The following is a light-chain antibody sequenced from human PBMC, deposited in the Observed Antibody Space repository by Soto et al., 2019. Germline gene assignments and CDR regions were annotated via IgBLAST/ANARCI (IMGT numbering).Light chain of an antibody. CDR3: QKYNSFPLT. CDR2: AAF. Sequence: DIHMTQSPSSLSASVGDRVTITCRASQGIRNYLAWYQQKPGKVPKLLIYAAFTLQSGVPSRFSGSGSGTDFTLTISSLQPEDVATYYCQKYNSFPLTFGGGTKVEIK. J-gene: IGKJ4*01. V-gene: IGKV1-27*01. CDR1: QGIRNY.